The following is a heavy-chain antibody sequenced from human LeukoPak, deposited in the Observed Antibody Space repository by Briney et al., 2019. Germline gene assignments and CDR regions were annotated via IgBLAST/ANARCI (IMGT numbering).Heavy chain of an antibody. J-gene: IGHJ4*02. V-gene: IGHV3-7*01. CDR2: IKEDGSKK. Sequence: GGSLRLSCAASGFTFSTYWMSWVRQAPGKGLEWVANIKEDGSKKYYVDSVKGRITISRDNARKSLYLRMNSLRAEDTAVYYCARGIDSGSPFSHLYFDYWGLGILVTVSS. CDR1: GFTFSTYW. CDR3: ARGIDSGSPFSHLYFDY. D-gene: IGHD1-26*01.